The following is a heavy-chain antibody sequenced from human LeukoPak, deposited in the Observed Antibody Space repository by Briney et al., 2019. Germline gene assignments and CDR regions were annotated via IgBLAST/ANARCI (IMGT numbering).Heavy chain of an antibody. CDR2: ISGSGGST. J-gene: IGHJ3*02. CDR1: GFTFSRSA. Sequence: GGSLRLSCAASGFTFSRSAKSWVRQAPGKGLEWVSAISGSGGSTYYADSVKGRFTISRDNSKNTLYLQMNSLRAEDTAVYYCAKPTAYFGGDCYPGDAFDIGAQGTMVTV. CDR3: AKPTAYFGGDCYPGDAFDI. D-gene: IGHD2-21*02. V-gene: IGHV3-23*01.